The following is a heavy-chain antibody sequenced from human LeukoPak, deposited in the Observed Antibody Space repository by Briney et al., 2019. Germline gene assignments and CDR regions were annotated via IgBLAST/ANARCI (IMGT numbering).Heavy chain of an antibody. J-gene: IGHJ3*02. V-gene: IGHV5-51*01. CDR1: GSSFTTYW. CDR2: IYPGDSDT. D-gene: IGHD7-27*01. Sequence: GESLQISCQGSGSSFTTYWIGWVRQMPGKGLEWMGIIYPGDSDTRYSPSFQGQVTISADMSTSTAYLQWSSLKASDTAMYYCARVLTGHGAFDIWGQGTMVTVSS. CDR3: ARVLTGHGAFDI.